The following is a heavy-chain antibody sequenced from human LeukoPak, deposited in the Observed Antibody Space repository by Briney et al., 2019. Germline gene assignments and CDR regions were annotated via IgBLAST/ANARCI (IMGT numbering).Heavy chain of an antibody. D-gene: IGHD3-10*01. CDR1: GFTFSSYG. CDR2: ISGSGGST. J-gene: IGHJ4*02. V-gene: IGHV3-23*01. CDR3: AKEEAEITMVRGVIDY. Sequence: GRSLRLSCAASGFTFSSYGMHWVRQAPGKGLEWVSAISGSGGSTYYADSVKGRFTISRDNSKNTLYLQMNSLRAEDTAVYYCAKEEAEITMVRGVIDYWGQGTLVTVSS.